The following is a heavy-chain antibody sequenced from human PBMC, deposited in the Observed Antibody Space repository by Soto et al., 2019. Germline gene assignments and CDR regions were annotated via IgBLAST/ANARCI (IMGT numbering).Heavy chain of an antibody. CDR3: ARDAHDIVVVPAALADAFDI. CDR2: ISSSSSYI. D-gene: IGHD2-2*01. J-gene: IGHJ3*02. Sequence: GGSLRLSCAASGFTFSSYSMNWVRQAPGKGLEWVSSISSSSSYIYYADSVKGRFTISRDNAKNSLYLQMNSLRAEDTAVYYCARDAHDIVVVPAALADAFDIWGQGTMVTVSS. V-gene: IGHV3-21*01. CDR1: GFTFSSYS.